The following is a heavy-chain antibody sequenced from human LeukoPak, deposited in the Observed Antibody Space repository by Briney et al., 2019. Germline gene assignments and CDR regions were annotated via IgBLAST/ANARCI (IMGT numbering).Heavy chain of an antibody. Sequence: SETLSLTCAVYGGSFSGYYWSWIRQPPGKGLEWIGEINHSGSTNYNPSLKSRVTISVDTSKNQFSLKLSSVTAADTAVYYCARGREYCSSTSCYYYYFDYWGQGTLVTVSS. V-gene: IGHV4-34*01. J-gene: IGHJ4*02. CDR2: INHSGST. CDR1: GGSFSGYY. CDR3: ARGREYCSSTSCYYYYFDY. D-gene: IGHD2-2*01.